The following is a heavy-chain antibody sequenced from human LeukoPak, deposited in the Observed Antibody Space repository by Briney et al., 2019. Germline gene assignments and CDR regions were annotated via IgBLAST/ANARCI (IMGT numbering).Heavy chain of an antibody. J-gene: IGHJ3*02. CDR2: VYPGDSDT. D-gene: IGHD4-17*01. CDR1: GYSFTNYW. V-gene: IGHV5-51*01. Sequence: GESLKISCEGSGYSFTNYWIGWVRQMPGKGLEWMGIVYPGDSDTRYSPSFQGQVTISADKSISTAYLQWNSLKASDTAMYYCARPIVYGDYLDAFDIWGQGTMVTVSS. CDR3: ARPIVYGDYLDAFDI.